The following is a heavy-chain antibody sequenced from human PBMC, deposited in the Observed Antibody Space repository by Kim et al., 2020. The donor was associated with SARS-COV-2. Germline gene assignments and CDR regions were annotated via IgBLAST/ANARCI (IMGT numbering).Heavy chain of an antibody. D-gene: IGHD3-10*01. J-gene: IGHJ2*01. CDR3: ARNRNGYYGSGSYYIWYFDL. CDR2: INWNGGST. CDR1: GFTFDDYG. Sequence: GGSLRLSCAASGFTFDDYGMSWVRQAPGKGLEWVSGINWNGGSTGYADSVKGRFTISRDNAKNSLYLQMNSLRAEDTALYHCARNRNGYYGSGSYYIWYFDLWGRGTLVTVSS. V-gene: IGHV3-20*01.